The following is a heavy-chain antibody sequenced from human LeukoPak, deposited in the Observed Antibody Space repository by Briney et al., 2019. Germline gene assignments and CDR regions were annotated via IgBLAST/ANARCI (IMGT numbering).Heavy chain of an antibody. CDR3: FCGNF. CDR2: INPSGGST. V-gene: IGHV1-46*04. Sequence: GASVKVSCXASGYTFTTYYMHWVRQARAQGLEWMEIINPSGGSTSYAQKLQDRVTMTRDTSTSTVYMELTSLRSEDTAVYYCFCGNFWGQGTLVTVSS. CDR1: GYTFTTYY. J-gene: IGHJ4*02. D-gene: IGHD2-21*01.